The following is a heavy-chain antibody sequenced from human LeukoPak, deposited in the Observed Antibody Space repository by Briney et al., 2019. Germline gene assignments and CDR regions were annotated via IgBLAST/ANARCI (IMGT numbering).Heavy chain of an antibody. Sequence: GASVKVSCKASGYTFSGYYLHWVRQAPGQGLQWVGWITPNSGDTHYAQMFQGRVTMTRDTSINTAYMELRRVRSDDTAVYYCAKSAQYSSAWFTGSFDYWGQGTLVTVSS. CDR3: AKSAQYSSAWFTGSFDY. V-gene: IGHV1-2*02. CDR1: GYTFSGYY. CDR2: ITPNSGDT. J-gene: IGHJ4*02. D-gene: IGHD6-13*01.